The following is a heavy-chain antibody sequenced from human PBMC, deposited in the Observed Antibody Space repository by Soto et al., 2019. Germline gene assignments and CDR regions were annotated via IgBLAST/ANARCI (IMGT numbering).Heavy chain of an antibody. D-gene: IGHD4-17*01. V-gene: IGHV3-74*01. J-gene: IGHJ4*02. CDR3: ARGNYGGFDS. Sequence: GGSLRLSCTASGFTFNYFWMHWVRQAPGKGLVWVSRIHSDGSSTTYADSVKGRFTIPRDDAKNTLYLQMNSLTAEDTAVYYCARGNYGGFDSWGQGTLVTVSS. CDR1: GFTFNYFW. CDR2: IHSDGSST.